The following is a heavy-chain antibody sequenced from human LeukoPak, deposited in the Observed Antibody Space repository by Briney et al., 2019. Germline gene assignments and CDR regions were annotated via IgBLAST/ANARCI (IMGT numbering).Heavy chain of an antibody. CDR1: GFTFISYG. Sequence: PGGSLRLSCVASGFTFISYGMHWVRQAPGKGLEWVAGISNDGSNKYYADSVKGRFTISRDNSKNKLYLKMNSLRAEDTAVYYCAKDYDFWSRYGMDVWGQGTTVTVSS. CDR3: AKDYDFWSRYGMDV. CDR2: ISNDGSNK. J-gene: IGHJ6*02. D-gene: IGHD3-3*01. V-gene: IGHV3-30*18.